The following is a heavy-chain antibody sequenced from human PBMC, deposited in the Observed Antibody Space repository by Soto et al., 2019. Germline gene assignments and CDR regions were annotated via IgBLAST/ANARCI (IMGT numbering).Heavy chain of an antibody. J-gene: IGHJ6*02. V-gene: IGHV3-21*01. CDR2: ISSSSSYI. Sequence: GGSLRLSCAASGFTFSSYSMNWVRQAPGKGLEWVPSISSSSSYIYYADSVKGRFTISRDNAKNSLYLQMNSLRAEDTAVYYCARDPIESITMIVVVYYYGMDVWGQGTTVTVSS. CDR1: GFTFSSYS. D-gene: IGHD3-22*01. CDR3: ARDPIESITMIVVVYYYGMDV.